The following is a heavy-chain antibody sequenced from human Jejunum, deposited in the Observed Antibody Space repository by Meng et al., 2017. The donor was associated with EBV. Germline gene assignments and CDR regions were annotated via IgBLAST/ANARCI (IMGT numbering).Heavy chain of an antibody. D-gene: IGHD2-21*01. CDR3: ARLFCGDDCFSTYYFDS. Sequence: QVELVQAGAEVKKPGSSVKRSCKASGDTFTSHGVGWVRLAPGQGPEWLGGIIPVFGTANYPLRFQDRVTITADKSTNTGYMELGGLRSDDTAVYYCARLFCGDDCFSTYYFDSWGQGTLVTVSS. CDR1: GDTFTSHG. V-gene: IGHV1-69*06. J-gene: IGHJ4*02. CDR2: IIPVFGTA.